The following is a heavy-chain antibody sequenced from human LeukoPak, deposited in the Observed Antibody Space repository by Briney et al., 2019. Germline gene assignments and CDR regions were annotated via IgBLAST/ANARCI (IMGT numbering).Heavy chain of an antibody. J-gene: IGHJ4*02. D-gene: IGHD1-7*01. V-gene: IGHV3-23*01. CDR3: AKGTNWNYYFDY. CDR1: GFTFSSYA. Sequence: GGSLRLSCAASGFTFSSYAMSWVRQAPGKGLEWVSAISGSGSSIYYADSVKGRFTISRDNSKNTLYLQMNSLRAEDTAVYYCAKGTNWNYYFDYWGQGTLVTVSS. CDR2: ISGSGSSI.